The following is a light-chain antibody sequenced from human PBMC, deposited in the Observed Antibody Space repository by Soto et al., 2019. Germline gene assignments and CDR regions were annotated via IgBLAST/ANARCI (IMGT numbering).Light chain of an antibody. CDR2: GAS. J-gene: IGKJ2*01. CDR3: QQYVRSPMFT. V-gene: IGKV3-20*01. Sequence: EIVLTQSPGTLSLSPGERATLSCRASQSVSSNYLAWYQQKPGEAPGLLIYGASRGPAGIPDRFSGSGSGTDFTLTISRLEPEDFAVYFCQQYVRSPMFTFGQGTKLEIK. CDR1: QSVSSNY.